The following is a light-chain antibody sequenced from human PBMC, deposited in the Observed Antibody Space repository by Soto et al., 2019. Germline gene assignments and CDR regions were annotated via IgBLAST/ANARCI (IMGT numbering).Light chain of an antibody. CDR3: QQYGSSLYT. CDR2: VAS. V-gene: IGKV3-20*01. CDR1: QSVSSSY. J-gene: IGKJ2*01. Sequence: EIVLTQSPGTLSLSPGERATLSCRASQSVSSSYLAWYQQKPGQAPRLLIYVASSRATGIQDRFSGSGSGKDFNLTISRLEPEDFAVYYCQQYGSSLYTFGQGTKLEIK.